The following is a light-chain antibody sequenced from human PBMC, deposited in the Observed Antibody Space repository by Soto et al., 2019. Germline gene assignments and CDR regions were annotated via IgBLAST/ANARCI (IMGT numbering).Light chain of an antibody. CDR2: DVS. V-gene: IGLV2-11*01. Sequence: QSALTQPRSVSGSPGQSVTISCTGTSSDVGGYNYVSWYQQHPGKAPKLMLHDVSKRPSGVPDRFSCSKSGNTASLTISGLQAEDEADYYCSSYAGSCVFVFGAGTKLTVL. CDR1: SSDVGGYNY. J-gene: IGLJ2*01. CDR3: SSYAGSCVFV.